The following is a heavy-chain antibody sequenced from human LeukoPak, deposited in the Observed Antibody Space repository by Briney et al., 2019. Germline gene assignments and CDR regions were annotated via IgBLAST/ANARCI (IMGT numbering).Heavy chain of an antibody. D-gene: IGHD1-1*01. CDR1: GYTFTSHG. Sequence: ASVKVSCKASGYTFTSHGISWVRQAPGQGLEWMAWISAYNGDTKYSQKFQGRVTMTTDTSTSTAYMELSSLRSEDTAVYYCARDSPVLRTGTTPGAFDIWGQGTMVTVSS. CDR3: ARDSPVLRTGTTPGAFDI. J-gene: IGHJ3*02. V-gene: IGHV1-18*01. CDR2: ISAYNGDT.